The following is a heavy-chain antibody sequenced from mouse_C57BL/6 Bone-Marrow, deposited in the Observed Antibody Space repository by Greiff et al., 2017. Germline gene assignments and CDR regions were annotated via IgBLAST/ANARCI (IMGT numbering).Heavy chain of an antibody. CDR3: ARLNGYYLDY. Sequence: EVQLQQSGPELVKPGASVKMSCKASGYTFTDYNMHWVKQSHGQSLEWIGYINPNNGGTSYNQKFKGKATLTVNTSSSTAYMGLRSLTSEDSAVXYCARLNGYYLDYWGQGTTLTVSS. CDR1: GYTFTDYN. D-gene: IGHD2-2*01. V-gene: IGHV1-22*01. J-gene: IGHJ2*01. CDR2: INPNNGGT.